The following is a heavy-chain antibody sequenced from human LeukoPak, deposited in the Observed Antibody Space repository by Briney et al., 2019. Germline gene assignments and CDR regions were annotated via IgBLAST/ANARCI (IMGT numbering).Heavy chain of an antibody. CDR3: AKDTVDSSSSGYYYMDV. J-gene: IGHJ6*03. CDR1: GFTFDDYA. CDR2: ISWNSGSI. Sequence: GGSLRLSCAASGFTFDDYAMHWVRQAPGKGLGWVSGISWNSGSIGYADSVKGRFTISRDNAKNSLYLQMNSLRAEDTALYYCAKDTVDSSSSGYYYMDVWGKGTTVTVSS. D-gene: IGHD6-6*01. V-gene: IGHV3-9*01.